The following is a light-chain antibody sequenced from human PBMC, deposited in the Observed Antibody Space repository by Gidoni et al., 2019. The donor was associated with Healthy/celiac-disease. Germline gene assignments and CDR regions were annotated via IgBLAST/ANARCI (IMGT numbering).Light chain of an antibody. CDR2: DAS. CDR1: QDISNY. CDR3: QQYDNLPLT. Sequence: DIQMTQSPSSLSASVGDRVTITCQSSQDISNYLNWYQQKPGKAPKLLIYDASNLETGVPSRFSGSGSGTDVTVTISSLQPEDSATYYCQQYDNLPLTFGGGTKVEIK. J-gene: IGKJ4*01. V-gene: IGKV1-33*01.